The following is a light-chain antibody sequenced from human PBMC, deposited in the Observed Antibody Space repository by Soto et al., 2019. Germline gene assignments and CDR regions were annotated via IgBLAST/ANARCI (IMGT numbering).Light chain of an antibody. CDR3: SSYAASNNFYFF. Sequence: QSVLTQPPSASGSPGQSVTISCTGTSSDVGGYNYVSWYQQYPGRAPKLMIYEVTKRPSGVPDRFSGSKSGNTASLTVSGLQAEDEADYYGSSYAASNNFYFFFGGGTKVTVL. V-gene: IGLV2-8*01. CDR2: EVT. J-gene: IGLJ2*01. CDR1: SSDVGGYNY.